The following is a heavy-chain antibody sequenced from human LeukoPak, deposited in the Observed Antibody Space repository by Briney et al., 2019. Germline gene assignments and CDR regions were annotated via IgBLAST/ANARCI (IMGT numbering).Heavy chain of an antibody. CDR3: VWEAYFDHIGLFNY. CDR1: GFTFSDHN. CDR2: IKNKANSYAT. Sequence: GGSLRLSCAASGFTFSDHNMDWVRQAPGKGLERVGRIKNKANSYATDYAASVKGRFTISRDDSKNSLYLQMNSLKTEDTAVYYCVWEAYFDHIGLFNYWGQGTLVTVSS. J-gene: IGHJ4*02. V-gene: IGHV3-72*01. D-gene: IGHD3-22*01.